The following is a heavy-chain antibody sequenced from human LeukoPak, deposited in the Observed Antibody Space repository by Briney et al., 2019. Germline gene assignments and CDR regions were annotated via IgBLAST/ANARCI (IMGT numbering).Heavy chain of an antibody. J-gene: IGHJ4*02. CDR2: ISSSSSII. V-gene: IGHV3-48*04. CDR1: GFTFSTYS. Sequence: GGSLRLSCAASGFTFSTYSMNWVRQAPGKGLEWVSYISSSSSIINYAESVRGRFTISRDNAKNLLYLQMNSLRAEDTAVYYCARVGYCSTTSCYWRAFDYWGQGTLVTVSS. D-gene: IGHD2-2*01. CDR3: ARVGYCSTTSCYWRAFDY.